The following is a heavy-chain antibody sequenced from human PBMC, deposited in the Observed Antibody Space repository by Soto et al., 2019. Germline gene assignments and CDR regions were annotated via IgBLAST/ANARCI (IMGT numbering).Heavy chain of an antibody. V-gene: IGHV3-74*01. Sequence: EVQLVESGGGLVQPGGSLRLSCAASGFTFSSYWMHWVRQAPGNGLVWVSRINSDGTTTTYADSVKGRFTISRDNAKNTLYVEMNSLRAEDTAVYYCARVGTGYYYKDVWGKGTTVTVSS. D-gene: IGHD1-1*01. J-gene: IGHJ6*03. CDR2: INSDGTTT. CDR1: GFTFSSYW. CDR3: ARVGTGYYYKDV.